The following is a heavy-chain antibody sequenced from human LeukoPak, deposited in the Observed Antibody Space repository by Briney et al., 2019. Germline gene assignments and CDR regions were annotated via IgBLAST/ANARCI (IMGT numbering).Heavy chain of an antibody. CDR3: ARAEYSDYDWTDY. V-gene: IGHV3-21*01. CDR2: ISSSSSYI. Sequence: PGGSLRLSCAASGFTFSSYSMNWVRQAPGKGLEWVSSISSSSSYIYYADSVKGRFTISRDNAKNSLYLQMNSLRAEDTAVYYCARAEYSDYDWTDYWGQGTLITVSS. CDR1: GFTFSSYS. D-gene: IGHD5-12*01. J-gene: IGHJ4*02.